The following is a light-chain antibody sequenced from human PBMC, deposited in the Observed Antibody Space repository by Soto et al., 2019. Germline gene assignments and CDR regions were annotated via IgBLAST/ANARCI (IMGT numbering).Light chain of an antibody. CDR1: SSDFGSYKF. Sequence: QSVLTQPASVSGSPGQSVTISCTGTSSDFGSYKFVSWYQHHPGKVPKVIIYETSKRPSGVSDRFSGSKSGNTASLTISGLQAEDEADYYCFSFTSTNTHVFGNGTKLTVL. V-gene: IGLV2-23*01. CDR3: FSFTSTNTHV. CDR2: ETS. J-gene: IGLJ1*01.